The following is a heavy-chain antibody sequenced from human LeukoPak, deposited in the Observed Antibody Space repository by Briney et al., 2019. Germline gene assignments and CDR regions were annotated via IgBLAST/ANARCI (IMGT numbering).Heavy chain of an antibody. CDR2: ISYDGSNK. Sequence: GGSLRLSCAASGFTFSSYAMHWVRQAPGKGLEWVAVISYDGSNKYYAYSVKGRFTISRDNSKNTLYLQMNSLRAEDTAVYYCARAAGIDAFDIWGQGTMVTVSS. CDR1: GFTFSSYA. J-gene: IGHJ3*02. D-gene: IGHD2-15*01. V-gene: IGHV3-30-3*01. CDR3: ARAAGIDAFDI.